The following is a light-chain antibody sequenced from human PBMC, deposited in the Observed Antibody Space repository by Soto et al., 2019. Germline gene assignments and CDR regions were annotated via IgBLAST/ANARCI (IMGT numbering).Light chain of an antibody. CDR3: QQYNSYLWT. CDR1: QSISKY. Sequence: DIQMTQSPSTLSASVGDRVTITCRASQSISKYLAWYQQKPGKAPKLLIYDASILESGVPSRFSGSASGTEFTITISSLQPDDFATYYCQQYNSYLWTFGQGTKVEIK. CDR2: DAS. V-gene: IGKV1-5*01. J-gene: IGKJ1*01.